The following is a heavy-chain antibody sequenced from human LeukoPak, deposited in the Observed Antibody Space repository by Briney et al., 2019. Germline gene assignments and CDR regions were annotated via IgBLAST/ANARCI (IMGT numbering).Heavy chain of an antibody. D-gene: IGHD3-10*01. J-gene: IGHJ5*01. V-gene: IGHV4-4*07. CDR3: TRDRQLEWFYS. Sequence: SETLSLTCTVSGGSISSYYWSWIRQPAGKGLEWIGRIYTSGSTNYNPSLKSRVTMSVDTSKNQFSLQLTSATAADTALYYCTRDRQLEWFYSWGQGTLVTVSS. CDR2: IYTSGST. CDR1: GGSISSYY.